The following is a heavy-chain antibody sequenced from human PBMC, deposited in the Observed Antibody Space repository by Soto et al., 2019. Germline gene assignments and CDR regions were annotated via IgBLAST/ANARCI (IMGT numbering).Heavy chain of an antibody. V-gene: IGHV4-39*02. CDR2: INYRGST. J-gene: IGHJ4*02. CDR1: AGSISSSSSY. CDR3: AKTGFGSGSRVADY. Sequence: QLQLQESGPGLVKPSETLSLTCTVSAGSISSSSSYWGWIRQPPGKGLEWIGSINYRGSTYYNPSLKSRVTLSVDTSKNPFSLKLSSVTAADTAVYFCAKTGFGSGSRVADYWGQGTLVTGSS. D-gene: IGHD3-3*01.